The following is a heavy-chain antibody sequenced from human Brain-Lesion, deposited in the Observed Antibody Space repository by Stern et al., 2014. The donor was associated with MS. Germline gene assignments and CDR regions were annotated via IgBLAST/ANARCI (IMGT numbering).Heavy chain of an antibody. CDR1: GGSINSGGYY. J-gene: IGHJ4*02. CDR2: LYYTWSA. D-gene: IGHD3-22*01. Sequence: VQLVESGPGLVKPSQTLPLTCTVSGGSINSGGYYWSWIRQYPGKGLEWIGYLYYTWSAYYDPSLKSRLSMSIDTSKNQFSLNLNSVTAADTAVYYCARGARYSDSSGYYFYFDYWGQGTLVTVSS. V-gene: IGHV4-31*03. CDR3: ARGARYSDSSGYYFYFDY.